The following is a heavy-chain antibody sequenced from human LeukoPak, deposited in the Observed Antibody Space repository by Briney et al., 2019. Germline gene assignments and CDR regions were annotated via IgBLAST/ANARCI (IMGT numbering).Heavy chain of an antibody. CDR1: GFTFSSYS. CDR2: ISSSSSTI. J-gene: IGHJ3*02. D-gene: IGHD3-10*01. CDR3: ARDQMGFGSAFDI. V-gene: IGHV3-48*04. Sequence: GGSLRLSCAASGFTFSSYSMNWVRQAPGKGLEWVSYISSSSSTIYYADSVKGRFTISRDNAKTSLYLQMNSLRAEDTAVYYCARDQMGFGSAFDIWGQGTMVTVSS.